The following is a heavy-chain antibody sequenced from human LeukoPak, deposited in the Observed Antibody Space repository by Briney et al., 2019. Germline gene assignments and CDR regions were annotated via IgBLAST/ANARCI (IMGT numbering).Heavy chain of an antibody. V-gene: IGHV5-51*01. CDR1: EYSFTNFW. J-gene: IGHJ4*02. D-gene: IGHD3-10*01. CDR3: ARTYYYGSGSYHLLDY. CDR2: IYPGDSDT. Sequence: GESLKSSCKGSEYSFTNFWIGWVRQMPGKGLEWMGIIYPGDSDTRYSPSFRGQVTISADKSISTAYLQWSSLKASDTAMYYCARTYYYGSGSYHLLDYWGQGTLVTVSS.